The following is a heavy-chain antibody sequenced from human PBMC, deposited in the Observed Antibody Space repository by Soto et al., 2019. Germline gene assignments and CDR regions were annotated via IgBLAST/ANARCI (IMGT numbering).Heavy chain of an antibody. D-gene: IGHD2-2*01. CDR2: ISLYSDGT. Sequence: ASVKVSCKTAGYTFSNYGLPWVRRAPGEPLEWLGWISLYSDGTSYAHKFQGRVSMTTDTSMTTAYMELRSLRSDDTAVYYGARVVPGAEAWFGPWGQGTLVTVS. CDR1: GYTFSNYG. J-gene: IGHJ5*02. V-gene: IGHV1-18*01. CDR3: ARVVPGAEAWFGP.